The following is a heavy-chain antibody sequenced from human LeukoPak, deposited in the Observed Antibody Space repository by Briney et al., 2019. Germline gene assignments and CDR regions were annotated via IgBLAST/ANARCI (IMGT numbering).Heavy chain of an antibody. D-gene: IGHD3-16*01. CDR1: GYTFSSYY. V-gene: IGHV1-18*01. CDR2: ISAYNGNT. CDR3: ARAAVLSGPDYYYYMDV. J-gene: IGHJ6*03. Sequence: ASVKVSCKASGYTFSSYYIHWVRQAPGQGLEWMGWISAYNGNTNYAQKLQGRVTMTTDTSTSTAYMELRSLRSDDTAVYYCARAAVLSGPDYYYYMDVWGKGTTVTVSS.